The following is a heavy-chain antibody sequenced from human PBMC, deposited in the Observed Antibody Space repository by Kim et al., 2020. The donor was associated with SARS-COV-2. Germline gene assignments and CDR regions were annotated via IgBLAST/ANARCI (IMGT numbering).Heavy chain of an antibody. CDR1: EFTFSIDW. D-gene: IGHD3-22*01. CDR2: SNSDGSHT. CDR3: ATGVSSGYYYSLGY. V-gene: IGHV3-74*01. J-gene: IGHJ4*02. Sequence: GGSLRLSCAASEFTFSIDWIHGVGPAQGKGLVVISHSNSDGSHTSYADSVKGRFTISRNNAKNTLHLQMNSLRAEDTAIYFCATGVSSGYYYSLGYWGQGTLITVSS.